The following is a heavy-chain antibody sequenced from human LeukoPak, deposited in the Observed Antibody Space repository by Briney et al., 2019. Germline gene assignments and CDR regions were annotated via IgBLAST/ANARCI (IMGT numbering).Heavy chain of an antibody. CDR1: GFTFRNYA. CDR2: ISSSSSYI. V-gene: IGHV3-21*01. J-gene: IGHJ6*03. D-gene: IGHD6-13*01. Sequence: GGSLRLSCAASGFTFRNYAMSWVRQAPGKGLEWVSSISSSSSYIYYADSVKGRFTISRDNAKNSLYLQMNSLRAEDTAVYYCAREVGTESYYYYYYTDVWGKGTTVTVSS. CDR3: AREVGTESYYYYYYTDV.